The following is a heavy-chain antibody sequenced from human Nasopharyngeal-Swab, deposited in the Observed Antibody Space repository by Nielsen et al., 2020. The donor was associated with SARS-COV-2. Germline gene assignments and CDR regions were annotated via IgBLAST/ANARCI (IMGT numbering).Heavy chain of an antibody. V-gene: IGHV3-15*07. CDR3: TTDLGSSGFDY. D-gene: IGHD7-27*01. CDR2: IKSKTDGGTT. Sequence: VCLAPGKGLEWVGRIKSKTDGGTTDYAAPVKGRFTISRDDSKNTLYLQMNSLKTEDTAVYYCTTDLGSSGFDYWGQGTLVTVSS. J-gene: IGHJ4*02.